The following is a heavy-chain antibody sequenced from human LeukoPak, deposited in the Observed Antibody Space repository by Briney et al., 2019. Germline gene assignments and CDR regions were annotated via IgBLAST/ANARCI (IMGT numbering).Heavy chain of an antibody. D-gene: IGHD6-13*01. J-gene: IGHJ4*02. Sequence: GGSLRLSCAASGFTVSSNYMSWVRQAPGKGLEWVTLISFDGSNKYYADSVKGRFTVSRDNSKNTLYLQMNSLRAEDTAVYYCARGVGGGSSWYNFWGQGSLVTVSS. CDR2: ISFDGSNK. V-gene: IGHV3-30-3*01. CDR1: GFTVSSNY. CDR3: ARGVGGGSSWYNF.